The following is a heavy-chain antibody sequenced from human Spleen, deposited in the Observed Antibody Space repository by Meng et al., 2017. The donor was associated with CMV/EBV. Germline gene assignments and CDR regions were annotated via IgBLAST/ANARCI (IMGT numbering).Heavy chain of an antibody. CDR1: GYSFTTYW. V-gene: IGHV5-51*01. CDR3: ARPRNEGDLQD. CDR2: IYPGDSEI. J-gene: IGHJ1*01. Sequence: SCKGSGYSFTTYWIGWVRQMPGKGLEWVGMIYPGDSEIRYSPSFQGHVTISADKSLNTAYLHWSSLKASDSAIYYCARPRNEGDLQDWGQGTLVTVSS. D-gene: IGHD1-1*01.